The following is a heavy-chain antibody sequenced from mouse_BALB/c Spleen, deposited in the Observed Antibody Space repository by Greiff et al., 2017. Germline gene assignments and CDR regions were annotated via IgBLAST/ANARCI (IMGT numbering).Heavy chain of an antibody. V-gene: IGHV1-12*01. J-gene: IGHJ4*01. CDR3: ARCHGYRYAMDY. CDR1: GYTFTSYN. Sequence: QVQLQQPGAELVKPGASVKMSCKASGYTFTSYNMHWVKQTPGQGLEWIGAIYPGNGDTSYNQKFKGKATLTADKSSSTAYMQLSSLTSEDSAVYYCARCHGYRYAMDYWGQGTSVTVSS. CDR2: IYPGNGDT. D-gene: IGHD2-2*01.